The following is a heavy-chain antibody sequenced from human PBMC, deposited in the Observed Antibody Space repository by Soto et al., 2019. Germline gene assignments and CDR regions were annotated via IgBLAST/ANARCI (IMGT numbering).Heavy chain of an antibody. D-gene: IGHD3-3*01. Sequence: GASVKVSCKASGGTFSSYTISWVRQAPGQGLEWMGRIIPILGIANYAQEFQGRVTITADKSTSTAYMELSSLRSEDTAVYYCARGQFWSGYSYANYYYYYMDVWGKGTTVTVSS. CDR3: ARGQFWSGYSYANYYYYYMDV. CDR2: IIPILGIA. V-gene: IGHV1-69*02. CDR1: GGTFSSYT. J-gene: IGHJ6*03.